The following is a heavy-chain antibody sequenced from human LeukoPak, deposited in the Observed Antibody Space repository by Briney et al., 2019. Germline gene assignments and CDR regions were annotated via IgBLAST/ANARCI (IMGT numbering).Heavy chain of an antibody. Sequence: SETLSLTCTVSGGSISSRSYYWGWIRQPPGTGLEWIGSIYYSGSTYYNPSLKSRVTISVDTSKNPFSLKLSSVTAADTAVYYCARQVGYDGPYYMDAWGKGTTVTVFS. CDR1: GGSISSRSYY. J-gene: IGHJ6*03. CDR3: ARQVGYDGPYYMDA. CDR2: IYYSGST. V-gene: IGHV4-39*01. D-gene: IGHD2-8*02.